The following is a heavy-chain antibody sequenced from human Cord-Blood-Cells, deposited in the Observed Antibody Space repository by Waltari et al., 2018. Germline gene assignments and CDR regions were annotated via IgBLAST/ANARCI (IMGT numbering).Heavy chain of an antibody. CDR3: AKVEYSSSSAFDI. J-gene: IGHJ3*02. V-gene: IGHV3-30*02. D-gene: IGHD6-6*01. Sequence: QVQLVESGGGVVQPGGSLRLSCAASAFTFSSNGMHWVRQAPGKGLEWVAFIRYDGSNKYYADSVKGRFTISRDNSKNTLYLQMNSLRAEDTAVYYCAKVEYSSSSAFDIWGQGTMVTVSS. CDR2: IRYDGSNK. CDR1: AFTFSSNG.